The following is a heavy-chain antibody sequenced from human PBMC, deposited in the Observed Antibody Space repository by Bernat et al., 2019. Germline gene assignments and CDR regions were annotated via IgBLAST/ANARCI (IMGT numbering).Heavy chain of an antibody. Sequence: QVQLQESGPGLVKPSETLSLTCTVSGGSISSYYWSWIRQPPGKGLEWIGYIYYSGSTNYNPSLKSRVTISVDTSKNQFSLKLSSVTAADTAVYYCARASSLKLKETYFSYHMDVWGQGTTVTVSS. CDR3: ARASSLKLKETYFSYHMDV. CDR1: GGSISSYY. J-gene: IGHJ6*03. V-gene: IGHV4-59*08. CDR2: IYYSGST. D-gene: IGHD3-10*01.